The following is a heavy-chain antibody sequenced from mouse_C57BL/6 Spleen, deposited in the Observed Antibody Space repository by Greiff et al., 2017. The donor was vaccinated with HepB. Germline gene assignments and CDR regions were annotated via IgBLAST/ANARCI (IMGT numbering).Heavy chain of an antibody. V-gene: IGHV5-4*03. CDR3: ARARDYGYAYDDYAMDY. CDR2: ISDGGSYT. J-gene: IGHJ4*01. Sequence: EVKLVESGGGLVKPGGSLKLSCAASGFTFSSYAMSWVRQTPEKRLEWVATISDGGSYTYYPDNVKGRFTISRDNAKNNLYLQMSHLKSEDTAMYYCARARDYGYAYDDYAMDYWGQGTSVTVSS. D-gene: IGHD2-2*01. CDR1: GFTFSSYA.